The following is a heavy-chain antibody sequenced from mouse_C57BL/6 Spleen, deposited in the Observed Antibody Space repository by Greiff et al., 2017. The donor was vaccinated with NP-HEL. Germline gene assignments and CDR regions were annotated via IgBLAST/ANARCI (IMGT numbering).Heavy chain of an antibody. Sequence: EVQVVESGGGLVKPGGSLKLSCAASGFTFSSYAMSWVRQTPEKRLEWVATISDGGSYTYYPDNVKGRFTISRDNAKNNLYLQMSHLKSEDTAMYYCAREPSNYGYFDVWGTGTTVTVSS. J-gene: IGHJ1*03. V-gene: IGHV5-4*01. CDR3: AREPSNYGYFDV. CDR2: ISDGGSYT. D-gene: IGHD2-10*02. CDR1: GFTFSSYA.